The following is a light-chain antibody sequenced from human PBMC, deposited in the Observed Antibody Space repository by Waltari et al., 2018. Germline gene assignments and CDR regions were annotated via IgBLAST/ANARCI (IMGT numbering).Light chain of an antibody. CDR2: AAS. Sequence: TQMTHSPSSVSASIGDRLPITCRASQSINSFLSLYQQKPGKAPKLLIYAASTLQSGVPSRFSGSGSGTDFTFIIRSLQPEDIATYYCQQTYSSLFTFGGGTKVEIK. V-gene: IGKV1-39*01. CDR1: QSINSF. CDR3: QQTYSSLFT. J-gene: IGKJ4*01.